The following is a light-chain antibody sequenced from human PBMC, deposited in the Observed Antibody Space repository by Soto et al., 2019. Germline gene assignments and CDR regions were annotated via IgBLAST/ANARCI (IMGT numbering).Light chain of an antibody. CDR3: TQALQAPDT. V-gene: IGKV2-28*01. J-gene: IGKJ2*01. Sequence: DIVMTQSPPSLPVTPGESASISCRSSQCILHSNGYNYLDWYLQKPGQSPQLLIYLGSNRASGVPDRFSGSVYGTDLTLRISRVEAEDVGVDYCTQALQAPDTFGQGTKLE. CDR1: QCILHSNGYNY. CDR2: LGS.